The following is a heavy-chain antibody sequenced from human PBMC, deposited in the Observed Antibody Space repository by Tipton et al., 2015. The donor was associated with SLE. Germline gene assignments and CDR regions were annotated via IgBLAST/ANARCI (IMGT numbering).Heavy chain of an antibody. V-gene: IGHV4-39*07. Sequence: TLSLTCTVSGGSVRSSSKYWAWLRQPPGKGLEWIGSIDYTWSTTYSNSFLKSRVTMSVEPSKNQFSLRLTSVLAADTAVYYCARLHGYSYGLNWFDPWGQGTLISVSS. D-gene: IGHD5-24*01. CDR1: GGSVRSSSKY. CDR3: ARLHGYSYGLNWFDP. J-gene: IGHJ5*02. CDR2: IDYTWSTT.